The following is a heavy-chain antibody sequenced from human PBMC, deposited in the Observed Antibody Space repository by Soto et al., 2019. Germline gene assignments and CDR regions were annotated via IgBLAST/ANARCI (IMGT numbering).Heavy chain of an antibody. J-gene: IGHJ5*02. CDR2: IYYSGST. Sequence: QVQLQELGPGLVKPSQTLSLTCTVSGGSISSGGYYWSWIRQHPGKGLEWIGYIYYSGSTYYNPSLKSRVTISVDTSKNQFSLKLSSVTAADTAVYYCAREVETMVRGVENWFDPWGQGTLVTVSS. D-gene: IGHD3-10*01. V-gene: IGHV4-31*03. CDR3: AREVETMVRGVENWFDP. CDR1: GGSISSGGYY.